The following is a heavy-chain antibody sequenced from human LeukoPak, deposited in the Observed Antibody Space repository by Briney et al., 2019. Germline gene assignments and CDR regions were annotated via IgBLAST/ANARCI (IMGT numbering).Heavy chain of an antibody. CDR2: ISAYNGDT. J-gene: IGHJ2*01. CDR3: ARIADYSLNWYFDL. D-gene: IGHD4-11*01. V-gene: IGHV1-18*01. CDR1: GFIFTSYG. Sequence: GASVKVSCKASGFIFTSYGITWVRQAPGQGLVWLGWISAYNGDTKYAQKLQGRVTMTTDTSTSTAYMDLRSLRSDDTAVYYCARIADYSLNWYFDLWGRGTLVTVSS.